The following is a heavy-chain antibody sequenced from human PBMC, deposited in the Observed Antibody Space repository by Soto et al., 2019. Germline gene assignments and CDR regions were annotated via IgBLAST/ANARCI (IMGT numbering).Heavy chain of an antibody. J-gene: IGHJ4*02. CDR3: ARTSGSIGKGSFDY. Sequence: QLQLQESGPGLVKPSETLSLTCTVSGGSISSSSYYWGWIRQPPGKGLEWIGSIYYSGSTYYNPSLKRRVTISVDTSKNQFSLKLSSVTAADTAVYYCARTSGSIGKGSFDYWGQGTLVTVSS. CDR2: IYYSGST. CDR1: GGSISSSSYY. D-gene: IGHD6-19*01. V-gene: IGHV4-39*01.